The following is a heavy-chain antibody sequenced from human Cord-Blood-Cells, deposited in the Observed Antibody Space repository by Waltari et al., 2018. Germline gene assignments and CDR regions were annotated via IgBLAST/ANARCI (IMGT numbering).Heavy chain of an antibody. Sequence: QVQLVESGGGVVQPGRSLRLSCAAAGFTFRSYGMHWVRQAPGKGLEWVAVIWYDGSNKYYADSVKGRFTISRDNSKNTLYLQMNSLRAEDTAVYYCARDGRAAADYFQHWGQGTLVTVSS. CDR2: IWYDGSNK. CDR3: ARDGRAAADYFQH. CDR1: GFTFRSYG. D-gene: IGHD6-13*01. V-gene: IGHV3-33*01. J-gene: IGHJ1*01.